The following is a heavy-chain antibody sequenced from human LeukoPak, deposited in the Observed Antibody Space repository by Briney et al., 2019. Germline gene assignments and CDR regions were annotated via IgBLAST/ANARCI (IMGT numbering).Heavy chain of an antibody. CDR1: GGSISSSYY. J-gene: IGHJ4*02. CDR2: KYYRGST. Sequence: SETLSLTCTVSGGSISSSYYWGWIRQPPGKGLEWIGNKYYRGSTYYNPSLKSRVTISVDTSKNQFSLKLSSVTAADTAVYYCARVEGVAVAAYYFDYWGQGTLVTVSS. V-gene: IGHV4-39*07. D-gene: IGHD6-19*01. CDR3: ARVEGVAVAAYYFDY.